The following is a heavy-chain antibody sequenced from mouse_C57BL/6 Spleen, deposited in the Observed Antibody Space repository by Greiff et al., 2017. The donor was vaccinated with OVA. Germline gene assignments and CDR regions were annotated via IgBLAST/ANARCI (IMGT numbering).Heavy chain of an antibody. Sequence: EVKLMESGGGLVQPKGSLKLSCAASGFSFNTYAMNWVRQAPGKGLEWVARIRSKSNNYATYYADSVKDRFTISSDDSESMLYLQMNNLKTEDTAMDYCVRQGNWDGNFDYWGQGTTLTVSS. CDR2: IRSKSNNYAT. CDR1: GFSFNTYA. V-gene: IGHV10-1*01. CDR3: VRQGNWDGNFDY. D-gene: IGHD4-1*01. J-gene: IGHJ2*01.